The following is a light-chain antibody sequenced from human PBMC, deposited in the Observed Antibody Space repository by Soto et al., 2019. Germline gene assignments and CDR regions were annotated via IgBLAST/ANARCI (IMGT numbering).Light chain of an antibody. V-gene: IGKV3-20*01. CDR1: QSISSNY. Sequence: EIVLTQSPGTLSLSPGERATLSCRASQSISSNYLAWYQQKPGQAPRLLIYGASSRATGIPDRFSGSGSGTDFPLTISRLEPEASAIYYCQQYGSWTFGQGTKVEIK. CDR3: QQYGSWT. J-gene: IGKJ1*01. CDR2: GAS.